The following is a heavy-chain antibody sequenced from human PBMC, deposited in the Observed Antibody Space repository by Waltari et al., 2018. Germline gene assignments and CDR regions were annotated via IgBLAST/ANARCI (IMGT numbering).Heavy chain of an antibody. CDR2: IYYSGST. D-gene: IGHD1-26*01. Sequence: QVQLQESGPGLVKPSETLSLTCTVSGGSISSHYWSWIRQPPGKGLEWIGYIYYSGSTNSNPSLKSRVTISVDTSKNQFSLKLSSVTAADTAVYYCARDQVGAIDYWGQGTLVTVSS. V-gene: IGHV4-59*11. J-gene: IGHJ4*02. CDR3: ARDQVGAIDY. CDR1: GGSISSHY.